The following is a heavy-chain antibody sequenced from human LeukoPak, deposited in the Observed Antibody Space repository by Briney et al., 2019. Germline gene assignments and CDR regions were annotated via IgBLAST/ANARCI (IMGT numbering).Heavy chain of an antibody. CDR1: GFTFSSYS. CDR2: ISSSSSYI. D-gene: IGHD3-10*01. V-gene: IGHV3-21*01. J-gene: IGHJ4*02. Sequence: GGSLRLSCAASGFTFSSYSMNWVRQAPGKGPEWVSSISSSSSYIYYADSVKGRFTISRDNAKNSLYLQMNSLRAEDTAVYYCAREEGSGSYYNYWGQGTLVTVSS. CDR3: AREEGSGSYYNY.